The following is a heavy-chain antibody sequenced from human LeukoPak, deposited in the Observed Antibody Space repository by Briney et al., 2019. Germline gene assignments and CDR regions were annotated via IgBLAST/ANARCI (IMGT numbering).Heavy chain of an antibody. J-gene: IGHJ6*02. CDR1: GFTFDDYA. CDR2: ISWNSGSI. V-gene: IGHV3-9*01. D-gene: IGHD2/OR15-2a*01. CDR3: AKDISRRSYGMDV. Sequence: SGGTLRLSCAASGFTFDDYAMHWVRQAPGKGLEWVSGISWNSGSIGYADSVKGRFTISRDNAKNSLYLQMNSLRAEDTALYYCAKDISRRSYGMDVWGQGTTVTVSS.